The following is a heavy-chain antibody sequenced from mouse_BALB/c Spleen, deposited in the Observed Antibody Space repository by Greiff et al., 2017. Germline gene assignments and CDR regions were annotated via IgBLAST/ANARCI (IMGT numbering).Heavy chain of an antibody. Sequence: EVKLQESGPGLVKPSQSLSLTCTVTGYSITSDYAWNWIRQFPGNKLEWMGYISYSGSTSYNPSLKSRISITRDTSKNQFFLQLNSVTTEDTATYYCARCGSGNYPFAYWGQGTLVTVSA. CDR3: ARCGSGNYPFAY. J-gene: IGHJ3*01. D-gene: IGHD2-1*01. CDR2: ISYSGST. CDR1: GYSITSDYA. V-gene: IGHV3-2*02.